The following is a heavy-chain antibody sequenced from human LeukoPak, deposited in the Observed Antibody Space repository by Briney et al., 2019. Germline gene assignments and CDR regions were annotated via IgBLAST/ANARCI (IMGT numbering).Heavy chain of an antibody. CDR2: IYTSGST. V-gene: IGHV4-61*02. CDR3: ASSPNCGGDCYTTFDY. J-gene: IGHJ4*02. Sequence: SETLSLTCTVSGGSISCGSYYWSWIRQPAGKGLEWIGRIYTSGSTNYNPSLKSRVTISVDTSKNQFSLKLSSVTAADTAVYYCASSPNCGGDCYTTFDYWGQGTLVTVSS. CDR1: GGSISCGSYY. D-gene: IGHD2-21*02.